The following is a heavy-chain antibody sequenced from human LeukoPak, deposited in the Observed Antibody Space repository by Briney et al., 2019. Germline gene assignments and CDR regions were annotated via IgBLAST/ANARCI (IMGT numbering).Heavy chain of an antibody. Sequence: SETLSLTCTVSSGSISGYYWSWIRQPPGKGLEWIGYIYYRGSTKYTPSLKSRVTISVDTSKNQFSLKVSSVTAADTAAYYCARGGYYDSSGYPPDYWGQGTLVTVSS. CDR1: SGSISGYY. CDR3: ARGGYYDSSGYPPDY. CDR2: IYYRGST. D-gene: IGHD3-22*01. J-gene: IGHJ4*02. V-gene: IGHV4-59*01.